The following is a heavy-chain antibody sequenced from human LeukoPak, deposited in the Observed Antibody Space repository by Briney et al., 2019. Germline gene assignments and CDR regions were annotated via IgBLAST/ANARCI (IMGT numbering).Heavy chain of an antibody. J-gene: IGHJ6*03. V-gene: IGHV1-69*05. D-gene: IGHD1-26*01. CDR1: GGTFSSYA. CDR3: AASNRCLLVGYYYMDV. Sequence: SVKVSCKASGGTFSSYAISWVRQAPGQGLEWMGGIIPIFGTANYAQKFQGRVTITTDESTSTAYMELSSLRSEDTAVYYCAASNRCLLVGYYYMDVWGKGTTVTVSS. CDR2: IIPIFGTA.